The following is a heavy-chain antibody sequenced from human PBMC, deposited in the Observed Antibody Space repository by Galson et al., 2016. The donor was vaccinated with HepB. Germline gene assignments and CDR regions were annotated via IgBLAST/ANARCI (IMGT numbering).Heavy chain of an antibody. CDR1: GFTFSSYV. J-gene: IGHJ6*02. D-gene: IGHD2-21*02. Sequence: SLRLSCAASGFTFSSYVMSWVRQAPGKGLEWVSVISAGGGTTYYADSVKGRFIISRDNSKNTQYLQMNSLRAEDTAVYYCARDSSAGDLDYYYYHGMDVWGQGTTVTVSS. CDR2: ISAGGGTT. V-gene: IGHV3-23*01. CDR3: ARDSSAGDLDYYYYHGMDV.